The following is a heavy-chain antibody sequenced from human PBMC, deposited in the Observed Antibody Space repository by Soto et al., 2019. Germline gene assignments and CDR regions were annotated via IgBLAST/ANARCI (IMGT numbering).Heavy chain of an antibody. V-gene: IGHV3-30*18. CDR2: ISYDGSNK. D-gene: IGHD5-12*01. Sequence: QVQLVESGGGVVQSGRSLRLSCAASGFTFSSYGMHWVRQAPGKGLEWVAVISYDGSNKYYADSVKGRFTISRDNSKNTLYLQMNSLRAEDTAVYYCAKDRGGYSGYSPTDYWGQGTLVTVSS. CDR1: GFTFSSYG. CDR3: AKDRGGYSGYSPTDY. J-gene: IGHJ4*02.